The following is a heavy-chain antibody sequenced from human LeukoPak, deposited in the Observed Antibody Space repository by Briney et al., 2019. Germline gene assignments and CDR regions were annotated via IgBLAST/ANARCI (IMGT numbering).Heavy chain of an antibody. CDR3: ARDVYGSGSFDY. CDR1: GFTFSSYA. Sequence: GGSLRLSCAASGFTFSSYAMSWVRQAPGKGLEWVSSISSSSSYIYYADSVKGRFTISRDNAKNPLYLQMNSLRAEDTAVYYCARDVYGSGSFDYWGQGTLVTVSS. D-gene: IGHD3-10*01. V-gene: IGHV3-21*01. J-gene: IGHJ4*02. CDR2: ISSSSSYI.